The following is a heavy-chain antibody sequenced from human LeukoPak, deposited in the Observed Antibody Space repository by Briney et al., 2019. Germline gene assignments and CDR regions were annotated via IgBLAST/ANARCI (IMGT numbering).Heavy chain of an antibody. CDR1: GFTVSSNY. Sequence: GGSLRLSCAASGFTVSSNYMSWVRQAPGKGLEWVSVIYSGGSTYYADSVKGRFTISRDNSKNTLYLQMNSLRAEDTAVYYCANLTPDSPGLDYWGQGSLVTVSS. D-gene: IGHD3-22*01. CDR3: ANLTPDSPGLDY. J-gene: IGHJ4*02. V-gene: IGHV3-66*01. CDR2: IYSGGST.